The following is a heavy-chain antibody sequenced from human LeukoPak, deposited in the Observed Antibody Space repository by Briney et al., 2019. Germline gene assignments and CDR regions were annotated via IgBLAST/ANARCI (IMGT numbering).Heavy chain of an antibody. CDR2: IYYSGST. D-gene: IGHD5-18*01. V-gene: IGHV4-31*03. Sequence: SETLSLTCTVSGGSISSGGYYWSWVRQHPGKGLEWIGYIYYSGSTYYNPSLKSRVTISVDTSKNQFSLKLSSVTAADTAVYYCASLLRGYSYGYFGYWGQGTLVTVSS. J-gene: IGHJ4*02. CDR3: ASLLRGYSYGYFGY. CDR1: GGSISSGGYY.